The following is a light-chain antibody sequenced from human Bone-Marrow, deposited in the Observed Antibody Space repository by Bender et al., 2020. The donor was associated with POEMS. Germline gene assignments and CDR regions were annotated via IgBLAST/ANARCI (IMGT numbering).Light chain of an antibody. J-gene: IGLJ2*01. V-gene: IGLV2-23*02. CDR2: DVT. CDR1: SSDIGTYHL. Sequence: QSALTQPASVSGSPGQSITISCIGTSSDIGTYHLVSWFQQHPGKAPKLMIYDVTKRPSGVSDRFSGSKSGTTASLTISGLQAEDEADYYCYSYAGSNKLFGGGTKLTVL. CDR3: YSYAGSNKL.